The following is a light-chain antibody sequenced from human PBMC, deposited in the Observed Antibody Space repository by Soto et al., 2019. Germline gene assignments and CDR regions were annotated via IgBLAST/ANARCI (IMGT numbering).Light chain of an antibody. J-gene: IGKJ1*01. V-gene: IGKV1-5*03. CDR3: HQFNNYPWT. CDR2: KAS. Sequence: DIQMTQSPSTLSASVGDRVTITCRASQYISTWLAWYQQKPGKAPKLLIYKASSLQSGVPSRFSGSGSGTEFAHTISSLQPDDFATYYCHQFNNYPWTFGQGTKVEIK. CDR1: QYISTW.